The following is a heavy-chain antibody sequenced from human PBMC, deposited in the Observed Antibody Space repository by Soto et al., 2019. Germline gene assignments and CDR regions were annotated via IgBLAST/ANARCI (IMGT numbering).Heavy chain of an antibody. CDR3: AGRYSSSSGRDFGYYYGMDV. J-gene: IGHJ6*02. Sequence: LRLSCAASGFTFSSYAMSWVRQAPGKGLEWVSAISGSGGSTYYADSVKGRFTISRDNSKNTLYLQMNSLRAEDTAVYYCAGRYSSSSGRDFGYYYGMDVWGQGTTVTVSS. D-gene: IGHD6-6*01. V-gene: IGHV3-23*01. CDR1: GFTFSSYA. CDR2: ISGSGGST.